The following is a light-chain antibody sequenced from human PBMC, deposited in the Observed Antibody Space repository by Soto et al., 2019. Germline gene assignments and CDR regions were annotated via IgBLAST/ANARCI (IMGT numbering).Light chain of an antibody. J-gene: IGKJ5*01. Sequence: DIVLTQSPGTLSLSPWERATLSCSASQSVSSSYLAWYQQKPGQAPRLLIYGAYRRATGIPDRFSGSGSGTDFTLTIRRLEPEDLAVYYCQKYGSSPPITVGKGNRLAI. V-gene: IGKV3-20*01. CDR1: QSVSSSY. CDR2: GAY. CDR3: QKYGSSPPIT.